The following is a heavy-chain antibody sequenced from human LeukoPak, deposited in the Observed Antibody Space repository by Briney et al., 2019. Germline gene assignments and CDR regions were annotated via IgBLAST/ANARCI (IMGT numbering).Heavy chain of an antibody. V-gene: IGHV1-46*01. CDR1: GYTFTSYY. Sequence: ASVKVSCKASGYTFTSYYMHWVRQAPGQGLEWMGIINPSGGSTSYAQKFQGRVTMTRDTSTSTVYTELSSLRSEDTAVYYCARIGYCSSTSCYNWFDPWGQGTLVTVSS. CDR2: INPSGGST. CDR3: ARIGYCSSTSCYNWFDP. D-gene: IGHD2-2*01. J-gene: IGHJ5*02.